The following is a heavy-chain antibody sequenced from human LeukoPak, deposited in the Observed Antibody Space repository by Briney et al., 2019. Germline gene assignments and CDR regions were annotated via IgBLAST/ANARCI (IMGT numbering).Heavy chain of an antibody. CDR1: GYAITSGGFS. Sequence: SETLSLTCTVSGYAITSGGFSWNWIRQSPGKGLEWIGCIYDRGPAYYNPSLKSRFTISVDRPKNQFFLNVTSLTAADTAVYYCARSSGDGGFDYWGQGTLVTVSS. CDR2: IYDRGPA. V-gene: IGHV4-30-2*06. J-gene: IGHJ4*02. D-gene: IGHD4-17*01. CDR3: ARSSGDGGFDY.